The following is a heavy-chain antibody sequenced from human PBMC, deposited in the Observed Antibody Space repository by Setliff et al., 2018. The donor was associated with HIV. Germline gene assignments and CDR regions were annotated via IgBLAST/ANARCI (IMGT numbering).Heavy chain of an antibody. CDR3: AREIRAGDYPPYYYYSYFMGV. CDR2: IYYIGNT. V-gene: IGHV4-59*12. D-gene: IGHD4-17*01. CDR1: GGSISSYY. Sequence: SETLSLTCTVSGGSISSYYWSWIRQPPGKGLEWIGYIYYIGNTNYNPSLKGRVTLSVDTSKNQFSLKLSSVTAADTAVYYCAREIRAGDYPPYYYYSYFMGVWGKGTAVTVSS. J-gene: IGHJ6*03.